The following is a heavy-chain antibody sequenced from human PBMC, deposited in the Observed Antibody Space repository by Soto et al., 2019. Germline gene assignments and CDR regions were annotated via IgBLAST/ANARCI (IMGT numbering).Heavy chain of an antibody. CDR2: ISGSGGST. V-gene: IGHV3-23*01. D-gene: IGHD2-2*02. Sequence: HPGGSLRLACAASGVTFSSYAMSWVGQAPGKGLEWVSAISGSGGSTYYADSVKGRLTISRDNSKNTLYLQMNSLRAEDTAVYYCAKDGPATAIRVYYLDYWGQGTLVTVSS. CDR3: AKDGPATAIRVYYLDY. CDR1: GVTFSSYA. J-gene: IGHJ4*02.